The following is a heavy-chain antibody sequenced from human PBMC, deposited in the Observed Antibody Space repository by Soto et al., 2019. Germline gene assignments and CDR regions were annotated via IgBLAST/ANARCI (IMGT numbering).Heavy chain of an antibody. D-gene: IGHD2-2*01. CDR2: ISWNSGSI. CDR3: ARGGYCSSTSCYAGIYYYYYMDV. Sequence: EVQLVESGGGLVQPGRSLRLSCAASGFTFDDYAMHWVRQAPGKGLERVSGISWNSGSIGYADSVKGRFTISRDNAKNSLYLQMNSLRAEDTALYYCARGGYCSSTSCYAGIYYYYYMDVWGKGTTVTVSS. J-gene: IGHJ6*03. V-gene: IGHV3-9*01. CDR1: GFTFDDYA.